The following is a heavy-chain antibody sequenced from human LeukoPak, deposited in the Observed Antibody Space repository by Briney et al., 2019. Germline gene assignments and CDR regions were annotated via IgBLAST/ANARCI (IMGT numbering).Heavy chain of an antibody. CDR3: SRKYSSSSPYYYYGMDV. Sequence: ASVKVSCKASGYRFTSYSIHWVRQAPGQRLEWMGSVDAGSDNRKYSQKFQGRVTITSDTSASTAYMELSSLRSEDTAAYYCSRKYSSSSPYYYYGMDVWGQGTTVTVSS. J-gene: IGHJ6*02. CDR2: VDAGSDNR. CDR1: GYRFTSYS. V-gene: IGHV1-3*01. D-gene: IGHD6-6*01.